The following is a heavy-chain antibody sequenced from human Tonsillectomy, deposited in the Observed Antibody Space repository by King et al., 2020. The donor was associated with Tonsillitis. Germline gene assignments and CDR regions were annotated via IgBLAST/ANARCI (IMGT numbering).Heavy chain of an antibody. D-gene: IGHD3-22*01. Sequence: VQLVQSGAEVKEPGSSVKVSCTASGGSFNNHAFSWVRQAPGQGLEWIGGIVPLFGTPRYAQKLQGGVTITADEYTRTGYMELSGLRAEDTALYYCARGKLEDSSGYLVRDGFDIWGQGTVVIVSS. V-gene: IGHV1-69*01. J-gene: IGHJ3*02. CDR2: IVPLFGTP. CDR3: ARGKLEDSSGYLVRDGFDI. CDR1: GGSFNNHA.